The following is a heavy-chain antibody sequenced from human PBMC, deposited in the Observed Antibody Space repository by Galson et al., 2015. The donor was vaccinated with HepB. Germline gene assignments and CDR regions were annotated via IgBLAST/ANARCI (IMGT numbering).Heavy chain of an antibody. CDR1: GFTFTSSA. CDR3: AADSHDFWSGIDY. J-gene: IGHJ4*02. V-gene: IGHV1-58*01. D-gene: IGHD3-3*01. Sequence: SVKVSCKASGFTFTSSAVQWVRQARGQRLEWIGWIVVGSGNTNYAQKFQERVTITRDMSTSTAYMELSSLRSEDTAVYYCAADSHDFWSGIDYWGQGTLVTVSS. CDR2: IVVGSGNT.